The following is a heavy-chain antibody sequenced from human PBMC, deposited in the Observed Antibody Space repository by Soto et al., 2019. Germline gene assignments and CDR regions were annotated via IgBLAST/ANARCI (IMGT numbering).Heavy chain of an antibody. CDR3: AKDRQPDGRWPFDR. D-gene: IGHD2-8*01. CDR1: GFTLSTYT. CDR2: IFQNGET. J-gene: IGHJ4*02. V-gene: IGHV3-23*05. Sequence: EVQLLASGGNLVATGGSLRLSCVASGFTLSTYTMSWERQAPGKGLEWVSAIFQNGETYYADSVRSKLPISRDNSNNIVHLQMDSLRAEDTAVYYCAKDRQPDGRWPFDRWCQGTLVTVSS.